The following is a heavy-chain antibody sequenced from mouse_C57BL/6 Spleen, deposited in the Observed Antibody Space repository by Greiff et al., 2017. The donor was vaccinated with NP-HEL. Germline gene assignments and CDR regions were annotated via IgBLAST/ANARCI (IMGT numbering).Heavy chain of an antibody. Sequence: EVQGVESGPELVKPGASVKISCKASGYSFTDYNMNWVKQSNGKSLEWIGVINPNYGTTSYNQKFKGKATLTVDQSSSTAYMQLNSLTSEDSAVYYCARSRGYPYYYAMDYWGQGTSVTVSS. V-gene: IGHV1-39*01. D-gene: IGHD2-2*01. CDR3: ARSRGYPYYYAMDY. J-gene: IGHJ4*01. CDR1: GYSFTDYN. CDR2: INPNYGTT.